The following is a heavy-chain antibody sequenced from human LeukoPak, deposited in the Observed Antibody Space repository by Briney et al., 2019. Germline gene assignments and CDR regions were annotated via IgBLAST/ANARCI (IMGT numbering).Heavy chain of an antibody. CDR3: ARIRYYYGSGSYSLGY. CDR2: INPNSGGT. V-gene: IGHV1-2*02. D-gene: IGHD3-10*01. CDR1: GYTFIDYY. J-gene: IGHJ4*02. Sequence: GASVKVSCKASGYTFIDYYIHWVRQGPGQGLEWVGWINPNSGGTNYGQKFQGRVTMTRDTSISTAYMELSRLISDETAVYYCARIRYYYGSGSYSLGYWGQGTLVTVSS.